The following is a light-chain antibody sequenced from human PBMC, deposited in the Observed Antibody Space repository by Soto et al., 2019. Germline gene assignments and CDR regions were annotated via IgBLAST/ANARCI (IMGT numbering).Light chain of an antibody. Sequence: DIQMTQSPSTLSASIGDRVTITCRASQSISTWLAWYQQKPGKAPKLLIYDASSLESGVPSRFSGSGSGTEFTLTISSLQPDDFATYYCQQYYSYFWTFGQGTKVEIK. CDR2: DAS. V-gene: IGKV1-5*01. J-gene: IGKJ1*01. CDR1: QSISTW. CDR3: QQYYSYFWT.